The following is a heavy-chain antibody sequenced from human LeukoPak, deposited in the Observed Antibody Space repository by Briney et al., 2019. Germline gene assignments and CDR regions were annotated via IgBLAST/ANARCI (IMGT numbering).Heavy chain of an antibody. Sequence: GGSLRLSCPAYGFTFSSYAMSWVRQAPGKGLEWVSAISGSGGSTYYADSVKGRFTISRDNSKNTLYLQMNSLRAEDTAVYYCAKDLITMIVGLFDYWGQGTLVTVSS. CDR1: GFTFSSYA. CDR2: ISGSGGST. CDR3: AKDLITMIVGLFDY. V-gene: IGHV3-23*01. J-gene: IGHJ4*02. D-gene: IGHD3-22*01.